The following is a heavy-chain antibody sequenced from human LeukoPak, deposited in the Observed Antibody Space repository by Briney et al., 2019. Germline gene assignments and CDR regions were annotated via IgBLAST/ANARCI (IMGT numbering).Heavy chain of an antibody. Sequence: SVKVSCKASGGTFSSYAISWVRQAPGQGLEWMGGIIPIFGTANYAQKLQGRVTITADESTSTAYMELSSLRSEDTAVYYCARATVTTTSGESGYYGMDVWGQGTTVTVSS. V-gene: IGHV1-69*13. D-gene: IGHD4-17*01. J-gene: IGHJ6*02. CDR1: GGTFSSYA. CDR2: IIPIFGTA. CDR3: ARATVTTTSGESGYYGMDV.